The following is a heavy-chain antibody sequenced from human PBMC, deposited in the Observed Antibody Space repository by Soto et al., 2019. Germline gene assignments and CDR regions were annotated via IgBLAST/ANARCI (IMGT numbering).Heavy chain of an antibody. D-gene: IGHD1-1*01. V-gene: IGHV3-74*01. CDR1: GFTVSAYW. CDR2: ISEDGSTQ. CDR3: ARGPRVSSTGTGAH. Sequence: ESLKISCAVSGFTVSAYWMHWVRQVPWKGLTWVSRISEDGSTQTYADSVKGRSVIARDNAKNIRYLETNTLRADDSGLYYCARGPRVSSTGTGAHWGRGTLVTVSS. J-gene: IGHJ4*02.